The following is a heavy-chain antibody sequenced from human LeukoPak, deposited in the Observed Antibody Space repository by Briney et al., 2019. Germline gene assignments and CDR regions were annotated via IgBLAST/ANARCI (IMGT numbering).Heavy chain of an antibody. CDR3: ARWRGYSSGWSGPFDD. CDR2: IDPKSGGT. CDR1: GYTFTDNY. V-gene: IGHV1-2*02. Sequence: ASVTVSFKASGYTFTDNYMYWVRQAPGQGLEWMGWIDPKSGGTNSAQRFQGRVTMTRDTSITTGYMELSSLTPDDTAIYYCARWRGYSSGWSGPFDDWGQGALVTVSS. D-gene: IGHD6-19*01. J-gene: IGHJ4*02.